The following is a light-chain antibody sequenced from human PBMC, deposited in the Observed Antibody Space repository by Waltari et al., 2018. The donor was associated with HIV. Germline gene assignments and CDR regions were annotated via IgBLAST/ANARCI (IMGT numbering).Light chain of an antibody. V-gene: IGLV2-8*01. CDR2: EVS. CDR3: SSYAGGNNLV. J-gene: IGLJ2*01. Sequence: QSALSQPPSASGSPGQSVTISCTGTSSAVGGYKYVSWYQQHPGKAPKLMIYEVSKRPSGVPDRFSGSKSGNTASLTVSGLQAEDEADYYCSSYAGGNNLVFGGGTKLTVL. CDR1: SSAVGGYKY.